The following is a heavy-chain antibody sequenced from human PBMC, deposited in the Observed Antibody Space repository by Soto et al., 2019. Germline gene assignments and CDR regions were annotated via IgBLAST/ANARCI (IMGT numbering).Heavy chain of an antibody. CDR1: GYSISSGYY. CDR3: ARNTYCSGGSCYWDMYYFDY. J-gene: IGHJ4*02. V-gene: IGHV4-38-2*01. Sequence: PSETLSLTCAVSGYSISSGYYWGWIRQPPGKGLEWIGSIYHSGSTYYNPSLKSRVTISVDTSKNQFSLKLSSVTAADTAVFYCARNTYCSGGSCYWDMYYFDYWGQGTLVTVSS. D-gene: IGHD2-15*01. CDR2: IYHSGST.